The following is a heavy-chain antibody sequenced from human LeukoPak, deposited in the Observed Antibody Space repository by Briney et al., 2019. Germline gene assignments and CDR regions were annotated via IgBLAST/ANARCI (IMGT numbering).Heavy chain of an antibody. CDR1: GGSISSGGYS. V-gene: IGHV4-30-2*01. Sequence: SQTLSLTCAVSGGSISSGGYSWSWIRQPPGKGLEWIGYIYHSGSTYYNPSLKSRVTISVDRSKNQFSLKLSSVTAADTAVCYCARTYDSSGYYYVGAFDIWGQGTMVTVSS. CDR3: ARTYDSSGYYYVGAFDI. D-gene: IGHD3-22*01. J-gene: IGHJ3*02. CDR2: IYHSGST.